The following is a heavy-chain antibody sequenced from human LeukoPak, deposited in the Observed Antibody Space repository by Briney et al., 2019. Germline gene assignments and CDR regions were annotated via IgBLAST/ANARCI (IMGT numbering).Heavy chain of an antibody. CDR1: GGSFSGYY. V-gene: IGHV4-34*01. CDR3: ARSGDYANY. Sequence: PSETLSLTCAVYGGSFSGYYWSWIRQPPGKGLEWIGEINHSGSTNYNPSLKSRVTISVDTSKNQFSLKLSSLTAADTAVYYCARSGDYANYWGQGTLVTVSS. CDR2: INHSGST. D-gene: IGHD2-21*02. J-gene: IGHJ4*02.